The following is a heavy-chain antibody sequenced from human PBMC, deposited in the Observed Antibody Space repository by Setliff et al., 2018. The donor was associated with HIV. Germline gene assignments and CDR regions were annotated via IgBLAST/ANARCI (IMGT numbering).Heavy chain of an antibody. CDR3: ASLVSVGATSAFDI. J-gene: IGHJ3*02. CDR1: GGTFSSYT. Sequence: SVKVSCKASGGTFSSYTISWVRQAPGQGLEWMGGIIPILGIANYAQKFQGRVTITADKSTSTAYMELSSLRSEDTAVYYCASLVSVGATSAFDIWGQGTMVTVSS. D-gene: IGHD1-26*01. V-gene: IGHV1-69*10. CDR2: IIPILGIA.